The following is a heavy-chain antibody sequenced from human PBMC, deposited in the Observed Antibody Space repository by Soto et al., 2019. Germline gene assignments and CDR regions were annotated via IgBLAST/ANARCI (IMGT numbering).Heavy chain of an antibody. CDR2: IYYSGST. J-gene: IGHJ5*02. CDR1: GGSISSSSYY. CDR3: ARGGDILTGPIFDP. Sequence: QLQLQESGPGLVKPSETLSLTCTVSGGSISSSSYYWGWIRQPPGKGLEWIGSIYYSGSTYYNPSLKSRVTXXVXTXXNQFSLKLSSVTAADTAVYYCARGGDILTGPIFDPWGQGTLVTVSS. D-gene: IGHD3-9*01. V-gene: IGHV4-39*01.